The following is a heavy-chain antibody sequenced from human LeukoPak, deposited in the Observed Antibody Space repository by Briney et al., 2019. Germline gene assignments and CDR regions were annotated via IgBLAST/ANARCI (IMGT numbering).Heavy chain of an antibody. J-gene: IGHJ4*02. CDR1: GFTFSSYA. D-gene: IGHD3-22*01. CDR3: AGSSKYDSSGYYPDY. CDR2: ISSNGGST. Sequence: PGGSLRLSCAASGFTFSSYAMHWVRQAPGKGLEYVSAISSNGGSTYYANSVKGRFTISRDNSKNTLYLQMGSLRAEDTAVYYCAGSSKYDSSGYYPDYWGQGTLVTVSS. V-gene: IGHV3-64*01.